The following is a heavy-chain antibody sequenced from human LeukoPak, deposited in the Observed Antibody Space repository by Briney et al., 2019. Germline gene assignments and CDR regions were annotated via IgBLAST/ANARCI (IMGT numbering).Heavy chain of an antibody. J-gene: IGHJ6*04. CDR1: GFTFSDYY. CDR2: IDSSSRYT. V-gene: IGHV3-11*06. CDR3: ARDGDSGSYYSYYGMDV. Sequence: GGSLRLSCAASGFTFSDYYMSWIRQAPGKGLEWVSYIDSSSRYTNYADSVKGRFTISRDNAKNSLYLQMNSLRAEDTAVYYCARDGDSGSYYSYYGMDVWGKGTTVTVSS. D-gene: IGHD3-10*01.